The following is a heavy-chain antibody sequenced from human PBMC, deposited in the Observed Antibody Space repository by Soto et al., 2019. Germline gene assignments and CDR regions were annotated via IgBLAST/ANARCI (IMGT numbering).Heavy chain of an antibody. Sequence: GVSMILSCAASGLNFSSYGMHWVRQATGKGLEWVAVISYDGSNKYYADSVKGRFTISRDNSKNTLYLQMNSLRAEDTAVYYCARTRWMGCSGGSCYEYYYGMDVWGQGTTVTVSS. CDR2: ISYDGSNK. V-gene: IGHV3-30-3*01. CDR3: ARTRWMGCSGGSCYEYYYGMDV. CDR1: GLNFSSYG. J-gene: IGHJ6*02. D-gene: IGHD2-15*01.